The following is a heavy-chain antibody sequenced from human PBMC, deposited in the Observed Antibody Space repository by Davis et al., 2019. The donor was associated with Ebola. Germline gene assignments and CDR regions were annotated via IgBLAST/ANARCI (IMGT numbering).Heavy chain of an antibody. D-gene: IGHD6-13*01. J-gene: IGHJ6*02. CDR2: IYSGGST. V-gene: IGHV3-NL1*01. CDR1: GFIFSSYG. CDR3: ARMIAAAGLIYYYYGMDV. Sequence: PGGSLRLSCAASGFIFSSYGMHWVRQAPGKGLEWVSVIYSGGSTYYADSVKGRFTISRDNSKNTLYLQMNSLRAEDTAVYYCARMIAAAGLIYYYYGMDVWGQGTTVTVSS.